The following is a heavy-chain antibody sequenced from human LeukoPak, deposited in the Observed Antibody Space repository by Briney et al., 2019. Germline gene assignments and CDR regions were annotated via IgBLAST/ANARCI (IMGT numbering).Heavy chain of an antibody. CDR3: AKGGHKAVLIDY. CDR2: ISYDGSNK. V-gene: IGHV3-30*18. Sequence: GKSLRLSCAASGFTFSSCGMHWVRQAPGKGLEWVAVISYDGSNKYYADSVKGRFTISRDNSKDTLYLQMNSLRAEDTAVYYCAKGGHKAVLIDYWGQGTLVTVSS. J-gene: IGHJ4*02. CDR1: GFTFSSCG. D-gene: IGHD2-8*01.